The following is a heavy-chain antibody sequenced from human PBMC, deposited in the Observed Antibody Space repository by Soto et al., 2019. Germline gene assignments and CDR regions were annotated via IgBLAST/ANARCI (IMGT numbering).Heavy chain of an antibody. CDR3: ARVGGSYYSQHFDY. CDR1: GGTFSSYA. CDR2: IIPIFGTA. D-gene: IGHD1-26*01. J-gene: IGHJ4*02. Sequence: SVKVSCKASGGTFSSYAISWVRQAPGQGLEWMGGIIPIFGTANYAQKFQGRVTITADESTSTAYMELSSLRSEDTAVYYCARVGGSYYSQHFDYWGQGTLVTVSS. V-gene: IGHV1-69*13.